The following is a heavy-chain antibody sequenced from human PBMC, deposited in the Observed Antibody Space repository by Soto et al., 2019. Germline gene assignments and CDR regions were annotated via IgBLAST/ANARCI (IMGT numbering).Heavy chain of an antibody. Sequence: EVQLLESGGGLVQPGGSLRLSCAASGLTFSSYAMSWVRQPPGKGLEWVSAISGSGGSTYYADSVKGRFTISSDNSKNTLYLQMNSLRAEDTAVYYCAKSPQITMVRGGINSFDYWGQGTLVNVSS. D-gene: IGHD3-10*01. V-gene: IGHV3-23*01. CDR2: ISGSGGST. CDR3: AKSPQITMVRGGINSFDY. CDR1: GLTFSSYA. J-gene: IGHJ4*02.